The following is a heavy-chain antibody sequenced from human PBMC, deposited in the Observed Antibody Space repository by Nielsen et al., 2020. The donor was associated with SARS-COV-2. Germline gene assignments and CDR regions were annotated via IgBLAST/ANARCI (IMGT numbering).Heavy chain of an antibody. CDR2: IYYSGST. D-gene: IGHD2-2*02. CDR3: ARHDIVVVPAAIIEGAFDY. J-gene: IGHJ4*02. V-gene: IGHV4-39*01. Sequence: WIRQPPGKGLEWIGSIYYSGSTYYNPSLKSRVTISVDTSKNQFSLKLSSVTAADTAVYYCARHDIVVVPAAIIEGAFDYWGQGTLVTVSS.